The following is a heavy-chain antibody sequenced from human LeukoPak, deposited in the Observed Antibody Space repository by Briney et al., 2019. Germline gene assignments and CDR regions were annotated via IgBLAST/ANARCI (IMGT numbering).Heavy chain of an antibody. Sequence: GGSLRLSCKASGFSFSNYYMNWVRQAPGKGLEWLSHINGRGGIINYADSVKGRFTISRDNSENTLYLQMNSLRAEDTAVYYCARRLYCSGSSCHTGPDAFDVWGQGTVVTVSS. CDR1: GFSFSNYY. V-gene: IGHV3-48*01. J-gene: IGHJ3*01. CDR2: INGRGGII. D-gene: IGHD2-2*02. CDR3: ARRLYCSGSSCHTGPDAFDV.